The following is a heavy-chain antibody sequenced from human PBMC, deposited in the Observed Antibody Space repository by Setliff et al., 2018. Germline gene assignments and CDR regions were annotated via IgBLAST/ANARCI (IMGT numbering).Heavy chain of an antibody. CDR1: GDSINSDY. J-gene: IGHJ4*02. V-gene: IGHV4-59*01. D-gene: IGHD3-16*01. CDR3: AMGEGCNDGICLYQFDF. Sequence: SETLSLTCSVYGDSINSDYWAWIRQTPGKGLEWIGYXXXXXXXXXXPSLETXXTISLDTSKNEFSLRLSSVTAADTAVYYCAMGEGCNDGICLYQFDFWGQGTLVTVSS. CDR2: XXXXXXX.